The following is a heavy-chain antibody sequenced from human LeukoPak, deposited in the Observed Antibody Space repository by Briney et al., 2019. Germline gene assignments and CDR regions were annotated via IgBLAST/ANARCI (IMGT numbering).Heavy chain of an antibody. CDR1: GVSVTTSGYY. V-gene: IGHV4-39*01. CDR2: ISYSGIT. CDR3: ARHNDYASLMDV. J-gene: IGHJ6*02. D-gene: IGHD2-2*01. Sequence: SETLSLTCTVFGVSVTTSGYYAAWIRQPPGRGLEWIGSISYSGITYYKPSLRGRVTISGDTAKHQFSLKLSSVTAADTAVYYCARHNDYASLMDVWGQGTTVTVSS.